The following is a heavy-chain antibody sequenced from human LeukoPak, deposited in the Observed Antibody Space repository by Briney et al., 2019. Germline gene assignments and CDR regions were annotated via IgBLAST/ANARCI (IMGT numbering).Heavy chain of an antibody. V-gene: IGHV3-30*18. Sequence: GGSLRLSCAASGFTFSSYGMHWVRQAPGKGLEWVAVISYDGSTQYYADSVKGRFTISRDNSNNTLSLQMNSLKAEDTAVYYCAKGRMMATIMISFDYWSRGTLVTVSS. J-gene: IGHJ4*02. D-gene: IGHD5-24*01. CDR3: AKGRMMATIMISFDY. CDR1: GFTFSSYG. CDR2: ISYDGSTQ.